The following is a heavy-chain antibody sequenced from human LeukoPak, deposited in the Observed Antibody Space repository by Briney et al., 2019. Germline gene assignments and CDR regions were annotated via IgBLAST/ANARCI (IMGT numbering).Heavy chain of an antibody. CDR3: ARGSRLTIFGVVTIPYYYYYMDV. J-gene: IGHJ6*03. Sequence: GGSLRLSCAASGFTFSTYTMNWVSQAPGKGLEWVSTISSSSSYIYYGDSVKGRFTISRDNAKNSLYLQMNSLRAEDTAVYYCARGSRLTIFGVVTIPYYYYYMDVWGKGTTVTVSS. CDR2: ISSSSSYI. V-gene: IGHV3-21*01. D-gene: IGHD3-3*01. CDR1: GFTFSTYT.